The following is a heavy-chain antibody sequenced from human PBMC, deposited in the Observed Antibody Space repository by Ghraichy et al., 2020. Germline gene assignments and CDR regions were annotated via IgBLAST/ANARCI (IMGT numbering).Heavy chain of an antibody. CDR3: ARGASNQQGSTTDY. Sequence: GGSLRLSCAASGFTFSNYWMHWVRQAPGKGLVWVSRINSDERNTSYVDSVKGRFTISRDNAKNTLYLQMNSLRAEDTAVYYCARGASNQQGSTTDYWGQGTLVAVSS. CDR1: GFTFSNYW. CDR2: INSDERNT. D-gene: IGHD1-14*01. J-gene: IGHJ4*02. V-gene: IGHV3-74*01.